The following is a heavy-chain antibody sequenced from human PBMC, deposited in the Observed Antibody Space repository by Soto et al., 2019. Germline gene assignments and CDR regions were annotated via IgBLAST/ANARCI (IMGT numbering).Heavy chain of an antibody. Sequence: QVQLVQSGAEVKKPGASVKVSCKASGYTFTNYGINWVRQAPGQGLEWVGWISASNGNTNYAQRVQVRVTMTTDTSTSTAYMELRSLRSDDTAVYYCARSQSGDYEGCGYWGQGTLVTVSS. CDR3: ARSQSGDYEGCGY. D-gene: IGHD4-17*01. CDR2: ISASNGNT. J-gene: IGHJ4*02. CDR1: GYTFTNYG. V-gene: IGHV1-18*01.